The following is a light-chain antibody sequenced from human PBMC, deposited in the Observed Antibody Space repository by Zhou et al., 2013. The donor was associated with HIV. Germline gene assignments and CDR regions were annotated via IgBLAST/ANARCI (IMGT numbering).Light chain of an antibody. CDR3: QQANRFPQT. V-gene: IGKV1-39*01. CDR1: QSISNY. Sequence: DIQMTQSPSSLSASVGDRVTITCRASQSISNYLNWYQQIPGKAPKLLIYATSNLQSGVPSRFSGSGFGTDFTLTINRLHPEDFATYYCQQANRFPQTFGQGPRWRSN. J-gene: IGKJ2*01. CDR2: ATS.